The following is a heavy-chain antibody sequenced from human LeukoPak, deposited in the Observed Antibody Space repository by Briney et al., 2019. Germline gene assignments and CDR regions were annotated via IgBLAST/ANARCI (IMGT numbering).Heavy chain of an antibody. V-gene: IGHV4-59*01. Sequence: SETLSLTCTVSGASIYNYYWSWIRQPPGKGLEWIGYVDYSGSTNYNPSLKSRVSMSVDTSKNQFSLKLRSVTAADTAMYYCACQFDILTHHAFEIWGQGTLVPVSS. J-gene: IGHJ3*02. CDR1: GASIYNYY. CDR3: ACQFDILTHHAFEI. CDR2: VDYSGST. D-gene: IGHD3-9*01.